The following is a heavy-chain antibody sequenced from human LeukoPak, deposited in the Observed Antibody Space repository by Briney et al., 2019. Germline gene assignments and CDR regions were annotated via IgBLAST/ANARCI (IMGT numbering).Heavy chain of an antibody. CDR2: INPNRGGT. CDR1: GGTFSDYA. Sequence: ASVKVSCKASGGTFSDYALNWVRQAPGQGLEWMGWINPNRGGTNYAQKFQGRVSMTRDTSISTAYMELSRLRSDDTAVYYCARDRNVFIPSAPRDHDAFDIWGQGTMVTVSS. D-gene: IGHD1-14*01. J-gene: IGHJ3*02. V-gene: IGHV1-2*02. CDR3: ARDRNVFIPSAPRDHDAFDI.